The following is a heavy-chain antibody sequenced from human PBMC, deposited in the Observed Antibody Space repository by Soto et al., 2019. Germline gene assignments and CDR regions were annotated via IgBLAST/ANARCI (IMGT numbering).Heavy chain of an antibody. Sequence: ASVKVYCKVSGYTLTELSMHWVRQAPGKGLEWMGGFDPEDGETIYAQKFQGRVTMTEDTSTDTAYMELSSLRSEDTAVYYCVTGALAAYDIFTGYPYYYCYYLDVWGKRTTVTGSS. CDR1: GYTLTELS. V-gene: IGHV1-24*01. J-gene: IGHJ6*03. CDR3: VTGALAAYDIFTGYPYYYCYYLDV. D-gene: IGHD3-9*01. CDR2: FDPEDGET.